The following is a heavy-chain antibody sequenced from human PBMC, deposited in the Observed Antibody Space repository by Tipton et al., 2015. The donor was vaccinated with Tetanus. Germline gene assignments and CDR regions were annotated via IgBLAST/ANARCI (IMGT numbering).Heavy chain of an antibody. V-gene: IGHV3-7*01. CDR2: IKHDGSTK. D-gene: IGHD1-1*01. J-gene: IGHJ6*02. Sequence: GSLRLSCAASGFTFSAYYMSWIRLAPGKGLEWVANIKHDGSTKSYVDSVKGRFTISRDNAKNTVYLQMNSLRAEDTAVYFCARRSLTNYGLDVWGQGTPVTVSS. CDR1: GFTFSAYY. CDR3: ARRSLTNYGLDV.